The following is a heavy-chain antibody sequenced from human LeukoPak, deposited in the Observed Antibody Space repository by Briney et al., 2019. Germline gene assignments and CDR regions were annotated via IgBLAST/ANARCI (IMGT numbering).Heavy chain of an antibody. J-gene: IGHJ4*02. Sequence: GGSLRLSCAASGFTFSSSVMHWVRQAPGKGLEWVAVIWYDATNKFYAASLKGRFTISRDNSRNTLYLQMNSLGAEDTAVYYCARDPDYSDSSGLFDFWGQGTLVTVSS. CDR3: ARDPDYSDSSGLFDF. CDR2: IWYDATNK. V-gene: IGHV3-33*01. D-gene: IGHD3-22*01. CDR1: GFTFSSSV.